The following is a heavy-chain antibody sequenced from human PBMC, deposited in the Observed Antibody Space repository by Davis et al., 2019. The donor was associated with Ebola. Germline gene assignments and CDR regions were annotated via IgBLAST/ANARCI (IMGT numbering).Heavy chain of an antibody. J-gene: IGHJ5*02. CDR2: IIPIFDTA. V-gene: IGHV1-69*05. Sequence: AASVKVSCKASGGTFSSYAISWVRQAPGQGLEWMGGIIPIFDTANYAQKFQGRVTITRDTSASTAYMELSSLRSEDTAVYYCATTYYYGSGRPYSWFDPWGQGTLVTVSS. CDR1: GGTFSSYA. D-gene: IGHD3-10*01. CDR3: ATTYYYGSGRPYSWFDP.